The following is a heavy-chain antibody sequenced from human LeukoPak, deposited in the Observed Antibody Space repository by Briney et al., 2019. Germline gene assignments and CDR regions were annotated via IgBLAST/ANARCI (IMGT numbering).Heavy chain of an antibody. CDR1: GFTFSSYA. Sequence: GGSLRLSCAASGFTFSSYAMSWVRQAPGKGLEWVSVISGSGGSTYYADSVKGWFTISRDNSKNTLYLQMNSLRAEDTAVYYCARDPESYYFDYWGQGTLVTVSS. CDR2: ISGSGGST. V-gene: IGHV3-23*01. J-gene: IGHJ4*02. CDR3: ARDPESYYFDY.